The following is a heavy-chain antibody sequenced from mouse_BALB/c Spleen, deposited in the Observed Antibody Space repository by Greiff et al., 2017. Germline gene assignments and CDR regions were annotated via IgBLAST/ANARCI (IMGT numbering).Heavy chain of an antibody. CDR3: ARDQIYYGNYGFAY. Sequence: DVMLVESGGGLVKPGGSLKLSCAASGFTFSDYYMYWVRQTPEKRLEWVATISDGGSYTYYPDSVKGRFTISRDNAKNNLYLQMSSLKSEDTAMYYCARDQIYYGNYGFAYWGQGTLVTVST. CDR1: GFTFSDYY. J-gene: IGHJ3*01. CDR2: ISDGGSYT. V-gene: IGHV5-4*02. D-gene: IGHD2-1*01.